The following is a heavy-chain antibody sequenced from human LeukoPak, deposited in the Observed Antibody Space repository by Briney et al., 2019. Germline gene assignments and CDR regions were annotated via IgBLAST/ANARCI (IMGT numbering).Heavy chain of an antibody. Sequence: SETLSLTCTVSGGSVRSYYWSWIRQPAGKGLEWIGRIYASGSTNYNPSLKSRVTMSVVTSKNQFSLKLSSVTAADTAVYYCARDTRAEMGIDYWGQGTLVTVSS. D-gene: IGHD5-24*01. CDR1: GGSVRSYY. CDR3: ARDTRAEMGIDY. V-gene: IGHV4-4*07. J-gene: IGHJ4*02. CDR2: IYASGST.